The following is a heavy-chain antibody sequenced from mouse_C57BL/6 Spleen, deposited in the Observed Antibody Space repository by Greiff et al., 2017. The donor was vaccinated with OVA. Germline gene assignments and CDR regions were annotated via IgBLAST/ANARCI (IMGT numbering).Heavy chain of an antibody. CDR3: AGIYYGNYTWFAY. Sequence: QVQLQQPGAELVKPGASVKLSCKASGYTFTSYWMQWVKQRPGQGLEWIGEIDPSDSYTTYNQKFKGKATLTVDTSSSTAYMQLSSLTSEDSAVYYCAGIYYGNYTWFAYWGQGTLVTVSA. CDR1: GYTFTSYW. D-gene: IGHD2-1*01. J-gene: IGHJ3*01. V-gene: IGHV1-50*01. CDR2: IDPSDSYT.